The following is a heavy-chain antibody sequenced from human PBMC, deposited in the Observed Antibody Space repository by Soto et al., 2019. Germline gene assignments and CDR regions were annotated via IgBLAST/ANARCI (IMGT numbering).Heavy chain of an antibody. Sequence: KQSPTLSLTCAISGDSVSSNSAAWNWIRQSPSRGLEWLGRTYYRSKWYNDYAVSVKSRITINPDTSKNQFSLQLNSVTPEDTAVYYCARDFSSLHLGELSFYYFDYWGQGTLVTVSS. CDR2: TYYRSKWYN. D-gene: IGHD3-16*02. J-gene: IGHJ4*02. V-gene: IGHV6-1*01. CDR1: GDSVSSNSAA. CDR3: ARDFSSLHLGELSFYYFDY.